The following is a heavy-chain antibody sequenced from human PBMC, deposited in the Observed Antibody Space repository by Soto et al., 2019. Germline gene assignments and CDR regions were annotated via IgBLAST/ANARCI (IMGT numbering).Heavy chain of an antibody. Sequence: GSLRLSCAASGFTFSSYAMNWVRQAPGKGLEWVSLVSRSGGSTYYADSVKGRFTISRDNSKNTLYLQMNSLRAEDTAIYYCAKDLSESNWNSFDYWGQGTLVTVSS. V-gene: IGHV3-23*01. CDR1: GFTFSSYA. CDR3: AKDLSESNWNSFDY. D-gene: IGHD1-20*01. J-gene: IGHJ4*02. CDR2: VSRSGGST.